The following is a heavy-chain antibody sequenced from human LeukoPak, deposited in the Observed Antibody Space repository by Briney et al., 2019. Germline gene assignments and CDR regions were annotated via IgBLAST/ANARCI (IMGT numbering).Heavy chain of an antibody. CDR3: AREVGGSAFDI. CDR1: GFTVSSND. V-gene: IGHV3-53*04. Sequence: GGSLRLSCAASGFTVSSNDMSWVRQAPGKGLEWVSIIYSGGSTYYADSVKGRFTISRHNSKNTLYLQMNSLRAEDTAVYYCAREVGGSAFDIWGQGTMVTVSS. D-gene: IGHD3-16*01. J-gene: IGHJ3*02. CDR2: IYSGGST.